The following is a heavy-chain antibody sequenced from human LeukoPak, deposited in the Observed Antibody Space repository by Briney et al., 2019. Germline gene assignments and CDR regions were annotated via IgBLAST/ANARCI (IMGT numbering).Heavy chain of an antibody. CDR1: GGSISSSSYY. J-gene: IGHJ4*02. Sequence: PSETLSLTCTVSGGSISSSSYYWGWIRQPPGKGLEWIGSIYYSGSTYYNPPLKNRVTISVDTSKKQFSLKLSSVTAADTAVYYCARRRWGYGSGSYDYWGQGTLVTVSS. CDR3: ARRRWGYGSGSYDY. V-gene: IGHV4-39*07. CDR2: IYYSGST. D-gene: IGHD3-10*01.